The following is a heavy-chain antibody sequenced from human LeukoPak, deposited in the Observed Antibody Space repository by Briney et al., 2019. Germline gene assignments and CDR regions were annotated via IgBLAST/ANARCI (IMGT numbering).Heavy chain of an antibody. V-gene: IGHV4-34*01. CDR1: GGSFGGYY. D-gene: IGHD3-22*01. CDR2: INHSGST. J-gene: IGHJ4*02. Sequence: SETLSLTCAVYGGSFGGYYWSWIRQPPGKGLEWIGEINHSGSTNYNPSLKSRVTISVDTSKNQFSLKLSSVTAADTAVYYCARGLGYYDSSGYNYWGQGTLVTVSS. CDR3: ARGLGYYDSSGYNY.